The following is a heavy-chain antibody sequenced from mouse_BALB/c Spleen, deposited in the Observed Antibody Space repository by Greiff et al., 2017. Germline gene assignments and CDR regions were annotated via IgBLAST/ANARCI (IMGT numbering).Heavy chain of an antibody. CDR2: IDPENGDT. J-gene: IGHJ4*01. D-gene: IGHD3-3*01. CDR3: NGKEGPYYAMDY. CDR1: GFNIKDYY. V-gene: IGHV14-4*02. Sequence: EVKLMESGAELVRSGASVKLSCTASGFNIKDYYMHWVKQRPEQGLEWIGWIDPENGDTEYAPKFQGKATMTADTSSNTAYLQLSSLTSEDTAVYYCNGKEGPYYAMDYWGQGTSVTVSS.